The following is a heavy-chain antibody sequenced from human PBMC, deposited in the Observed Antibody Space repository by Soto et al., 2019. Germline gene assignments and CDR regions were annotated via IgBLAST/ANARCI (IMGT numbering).Heavy chain of an antibody. D-gene: IGHD5-12*01. CDR3: ARDRPGYASYYFDY. J-gene: IGHJ4*02. CDR2: ISYDGSNK. CDR1: GFTFSSYA. Sequence: QVQLVESGGGVVQPGRSLRLSCAASGFTFSSYAMHWVRQAPGKGLEWVAVISYDGSNKYYADSVKGRFTISRDNSKNTLYLQMNSLRAEDTAVYYCARDRPGYASYYFDYWGQGTLVTVSS. V-gene: IGHV3-30-3*01.